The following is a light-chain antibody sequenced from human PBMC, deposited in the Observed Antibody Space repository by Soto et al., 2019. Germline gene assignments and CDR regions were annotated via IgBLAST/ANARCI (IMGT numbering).Light chain of an antibody. J-gene: IGKJ1*01. V-gene: IGKV4-1*01. CDR3: QQYYSSPWT. CDR1: RSLLYSSTNRNY. CDR2: WTS. Sequence: DTVMTQSPDSLAVSLGERVTINCKSSRSLLYSSTNRNYLAWFQQKPGQHHKLLTYWTSTRESGVPDRFTGSGYGKDFTLTISSLQAEDVAVYYCQQYYSSPWTFGQATKVEIK.